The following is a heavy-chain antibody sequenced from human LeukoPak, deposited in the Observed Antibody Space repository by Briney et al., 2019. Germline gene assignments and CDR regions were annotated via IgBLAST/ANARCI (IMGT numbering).Heavy chain of an antibody. D-gene: IGHD1-7*01. CDR2: ISSSSGYI. CDR3: ARERYNWNYAFDY. J-gene: IGHJ4*02. CDR1: GFTFSSYS. Sequence: PGGSLRLSCAASGFTFSSYSMNWVRQAPGKGLEWVSSISSSSGYIYYADSVKGRFTISRDNAKNSLYLHLNSLRAEDTAVYYRARERYNWNYAFDYWGQGTLVTVSS. V-gene: IGHV3-21*01.